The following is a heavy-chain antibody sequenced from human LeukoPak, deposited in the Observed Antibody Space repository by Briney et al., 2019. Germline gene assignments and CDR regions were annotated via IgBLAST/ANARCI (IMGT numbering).Heavy chain of an antibody. J-gene: IGHJ4*02. CDR3: ARVWDDYGDHYFDY. Sequence: PGGSLRLSCAASGFSFSNYHMSWIRQPPGKGLEWIGEINHSGSTNYNPSLKSRVTISVDTSKNQFSLKLSSVTAADTAVYYCARVWDDYGDHYFDYWGQGALVTVSS. D-gene: IGHD4-17*01. V-gene: IGHV4-34*01. CDR2: INHSGST. CDR1: GFSFSNYH.